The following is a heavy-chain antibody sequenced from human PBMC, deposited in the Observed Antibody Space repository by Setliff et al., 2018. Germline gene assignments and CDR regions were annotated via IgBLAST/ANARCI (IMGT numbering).Heavy chain of an antibody. Sequence: SETLSLTCTVSGGSINSGSYYWDWIRQPPGKGLEWIGNINYSGSTHYNPSLKSRVTISVDTSKNQFSLKLSSVTAADTAVYYCARHTIAMSTIISYFDYWGQGTLVTVSS. CDR2: INYSGST. J-gene: IGHJ4*02. CDR3: ARHTIAMSTIISYFDY. V-gene: IGHV4-39*01. CDR1: GGSINSGSYY. D-gene: IGHD3-10*01.